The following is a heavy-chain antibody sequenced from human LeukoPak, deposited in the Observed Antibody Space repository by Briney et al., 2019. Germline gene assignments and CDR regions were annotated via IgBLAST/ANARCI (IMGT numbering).Heavy chain of an antibody. D-gene: IGHD1-26*01. CDR1: GYTFTAYY. Sequence: ASVKVSCKASGYTFTAYYLHWVRLAPGQGLEWMGRVNLNRGGTNYPQNFQGRVTMTRDTSISTAYMELTRLRSDDTAVYYCARVWGAIDYWGQGTLVTVSS. CDR2: VNLNRGGT. CDR3: ARVWGAIDY. V-gene: IGHV1-2*06. J-gene: IGHJ4*02.